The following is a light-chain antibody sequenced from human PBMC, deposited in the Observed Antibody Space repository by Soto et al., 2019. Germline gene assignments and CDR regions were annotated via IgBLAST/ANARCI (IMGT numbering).Light chain of an antibody. CDR1: QSISSW. CDR3: QQANSFPFT. J-gene: IGKJ4*01. CDR2: KAS. V-gene: IGKV1-5*03. Sequence: DIQMTQSPSTLSASVGDRVTITCRASQSISSWLAWYQQKPGKAPKLLIYKASSLESGVPSRFSGSGSGTDYILTISSLQPADFATYYCQQANSFPFTFGGGTRVEIK.